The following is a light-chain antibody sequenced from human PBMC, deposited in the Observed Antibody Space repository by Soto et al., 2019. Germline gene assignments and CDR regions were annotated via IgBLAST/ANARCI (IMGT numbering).Light chain of an antibody. CDR3: HHYGSSPRT. CDR2: GAS. CDR1: QSVSSNY. J-gene: IGKJ1*01. Sequence: EIVLTQSPGTLSLSPGDRATLSCRASQSVSSNYLVWYQQKPGQAPRLLIYGASMRATGIPDRFSASGSGPDFTLTIRRLEPEDFAMYFCHHYGSSPRTFGQGTKVEIK. V-gene: IGKV3-20*01.